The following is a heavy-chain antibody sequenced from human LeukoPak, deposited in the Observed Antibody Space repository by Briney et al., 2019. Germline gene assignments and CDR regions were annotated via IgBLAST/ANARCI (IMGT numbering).Heavy chain of an antibody. D-gene: IGHD3-10*01. Sequence: PSETLSLTCTVSGGSISSSSYYWGWIRQPPGKGLEWIGSIYYSGSTYYNPSLKSRVTISVDTSKNQFSLKLSSVTAADTAVYYCARAGPMVRGVFNYWGQGTLVTVSS. CDR1: GGSISSSSYY. CDR3: ARAGPMVRGVFNY. J-gene: IGHJ4*02. V-gene: IGHV4-39*07. CDR2: IYYSGST.